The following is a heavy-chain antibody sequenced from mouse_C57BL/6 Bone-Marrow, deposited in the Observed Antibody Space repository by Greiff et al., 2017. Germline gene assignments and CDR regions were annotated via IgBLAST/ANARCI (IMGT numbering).Heavy chain of an antibody. CDR2: IYPRSGNT. D-gene: IGHD2-4*01. CDR3: ARGDYDYDAIFAY. V-gene: IGHV1-81*01. J-gene: IGHJ3*01. Sequence: VQLQQSGAELARPGASVKLSCKASGYTFTSYGISWVKQRTGQGLEWIGEIYPRSGNTYYNEKFKGKATLTADKSSSTAYMGLRSLTSEDSAVYFCARGDYDYDAIFAYWGQGTLVTVSA. CDR1: GYTFTSYG.